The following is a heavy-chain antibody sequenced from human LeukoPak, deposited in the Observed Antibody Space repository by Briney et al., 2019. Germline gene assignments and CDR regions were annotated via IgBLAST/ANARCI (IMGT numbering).Heavy chain of an antibody. CDR1: GYTFTGYY. D-gene: IGHD4-23*01. J-gene: IGHJ2*01. Sequence: ASVKVSCKASGYTFTGYYIHWVRQAPGQGLEWMGWINPDSGITFYEQKFQGWATLTRDTSISTTYMELSRLSSDDTAVYYCARHPGKVTNDWYFDLWGRGTLVTISS. V-gene: IGHV1-2*04. CDR3: ARHPGKVTNDWYFDL. CDR2: INPDSGIT.